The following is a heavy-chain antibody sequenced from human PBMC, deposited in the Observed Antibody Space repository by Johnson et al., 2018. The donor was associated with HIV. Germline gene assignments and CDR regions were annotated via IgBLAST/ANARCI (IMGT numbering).Heavy chain of an antibody. D-gene: IGHD1-14*01. CDR3: AKDQNRDDAFDI. V-gene: IGHV3-30*04. CDR1: GFTFSSYA. Sequence: QVQLVESGGGVAQPGRSLRLSCVASGFTFSSYALHWVRQAPGKGLEWVAVISFDGRIHYYADSVTGRFTISRDNSKNTLYLQINSLRPEDTALYYCAKDQNRDDAFDIWGQGTMVTVSS. CDR2: ISFDGRIH. J-gene: IGHJ3*02.